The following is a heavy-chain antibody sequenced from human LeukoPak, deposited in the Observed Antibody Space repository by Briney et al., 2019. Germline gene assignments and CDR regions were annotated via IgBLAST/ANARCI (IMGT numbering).Heavy chain of an antibody. CDR3: ASRDPYVPFFDY. J-gene: IGHJ4*02. CDR2: IYYSGST. Sequence: PSQTLSLTCTVSGGSISSGSYYWGWIRQPPGKGLEWIGSIYYSGSTYYNPSLKSRVTISVDTSKNQFSLKLSSVTAADTAVYYCASRDPYVPFFDYRGQGTLVTVSS. V-gene: IGHV4-39*07. D-gene: IGHD3-10*02. CDR1: GGSISSGSYY.